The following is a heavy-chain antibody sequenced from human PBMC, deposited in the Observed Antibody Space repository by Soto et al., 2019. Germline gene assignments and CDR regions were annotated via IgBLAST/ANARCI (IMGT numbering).Heavy chain of an antibody. CDR3: ARGVRYSSSSFDY. Sequence: QVQLQQWGAGLLKPSETLSLTCAVYGGSFSGYYWSWIRQPPGKGLEWIGKINHSGSTNYNPSLKSRVTISVDTSKNQFSLKLSSVTAADTAVYYCARGVRYSSSSFDYWGQGTLVTVSS. CDR1: GGSFSGYY. CDR2: INHSGST. J-gene: IGHJ4*02. V-gene: IGHV4-34*01. D-gene: IGHD6-6*01.